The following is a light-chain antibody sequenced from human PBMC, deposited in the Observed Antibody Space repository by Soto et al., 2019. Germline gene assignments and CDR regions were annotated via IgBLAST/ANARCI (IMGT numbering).Light chain of an antibody. CDR1: SSSSIW. Sequence: DIQMTQSPSTLSASVADRVTITCLGSSSSSIWLAWYQQKPGKAPKILIYKASSLESGVPARFSGSGSGTEFTLTISGLQPDDFATYYCQQFNSYPITFGQGTLLEIK. CDR2: KAS. V-gene: IGKV1-5*03. J-gene: IGKJ5*01. CDR3: QQFNSYPIT.